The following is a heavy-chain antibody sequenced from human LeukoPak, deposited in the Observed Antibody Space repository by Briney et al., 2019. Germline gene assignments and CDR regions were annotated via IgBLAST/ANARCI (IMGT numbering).Heavy chain of an antibody. V-gene: IGHV4-59*01. D-gene: IGHD3-22*01. CDR1: GGSISSYY. CDR3: ARDSDSSGYYGYYGMDV. J-gene: IGHJ6*02. CDR2: IYYSGST. Sequence: SETPSLTCTVSGGSISSYYWSWIRQPPGKGLEWIGYIYYSGSTNYNPSLKSRVTISVDTSKNQFSLKLSSVTAAGTAVYYCARDSDSSGYYGYYGMDVWGQGTTVTVSS.